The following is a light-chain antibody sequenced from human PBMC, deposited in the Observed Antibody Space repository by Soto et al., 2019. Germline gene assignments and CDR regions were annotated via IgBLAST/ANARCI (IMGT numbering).Light chain of an antibody. CDR3: QQRCNWPPYT. CDR2: DAS. J-gene: IGKJ2*01. CDR1: QSVSSC. Sequence: EIVLTQSPATLSLSPGERATLSCRASQSVSSCLAWYQQKPGQAPRLVIYDASNRATGIPARFSGSGSGTAFPPTISSLEPEVFAVYYCQQRCNWPPYTFGKGTKLEIK. V-gene: IGKV3-11*01.